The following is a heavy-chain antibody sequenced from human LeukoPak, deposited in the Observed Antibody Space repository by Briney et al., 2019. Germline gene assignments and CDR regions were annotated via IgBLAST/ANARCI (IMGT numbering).Heavy chain of an antibody. J-gene: IGHJ4*02. CDR2: IYYSGST. V-gene: IGHV4-39*07. CDR1: GGSISSSSDY. D-gene: IGHD1-14*01. Sequence: TSETLSLTCTVSGGSISSSSDYWGWIRQPPGKGLEWIGSIYYSGSTYYNPSLKSRVTISVDTSKNQSSLKLSSVTAADTAVYYCARVSRTPLYYFDYWGQGTLVTVSS. CDR3: ARVSRTPLYYFDY.